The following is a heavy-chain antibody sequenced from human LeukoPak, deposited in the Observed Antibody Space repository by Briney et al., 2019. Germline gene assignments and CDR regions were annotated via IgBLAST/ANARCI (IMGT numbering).Heavy chain of an antibody. CDR2: INPNSGGT. CDR1: GYTFTGYY. V-gene: IGHV1-2*02. CDR3: ARVFVVVVAATPSGEYFDY. J-gene: IGHJ4*02. Sequence: ASVKVSCKASGYTFTGYYMHWVRQAPGEGLEWMGSINPNSGGTNYAQKFQGRVTMTRDTSISTAYMELSRLRSDDTAVYYCARVFVVVVAATPSGEYFDYWGQGTLVTVSS. D-gene: IGHD2-15*01.